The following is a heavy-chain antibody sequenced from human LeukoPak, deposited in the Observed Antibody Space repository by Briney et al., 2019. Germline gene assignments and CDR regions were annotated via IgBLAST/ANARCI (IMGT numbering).Heavy chain of an antibody. V-gene: IGHV5-51*01. CDR3: ARHARYSSGYDAFDI. CDR2: IYPGDSDT. D-gene: IGHD6-19*01. Sequence: GESLKISCKGSGFSFTSYWIGWVRQMPGKGLEWMGIIYPGDSDTRYSPSFQGQVTISADKSISTAYLQWSSLKASDTAMYYCARHARYSSGYDAFDIWGQGTMVTVSS. CDR1: GFSFTSYW. J-gene: IGHJ3*02.